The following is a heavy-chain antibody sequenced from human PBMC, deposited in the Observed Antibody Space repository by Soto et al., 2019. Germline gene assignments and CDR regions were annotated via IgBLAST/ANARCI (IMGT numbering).Heavy chain of an antibody. J-gene: IGHJ6*02. V-gene: IGHV1-69*04. D-gene: IGHD1-1*01. Sequence: GASVKVSCKASGGTFSSYTISWVRQAPGQGLEWMGRIIPILGIANYAQKFQGRVTITADKSTSTAYMELSSLRSEDTAVYYCARDRLRYNWNDFPYYYYGMDVWGQGTTVTVS. CDR3: ARDRLRYNWNDFPYYYYGMDV. CDR1: GGTFSSYT. CDR2: IIPILGIA.